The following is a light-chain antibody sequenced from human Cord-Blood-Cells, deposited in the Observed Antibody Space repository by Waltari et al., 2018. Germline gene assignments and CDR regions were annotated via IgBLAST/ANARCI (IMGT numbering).Light chain of an antibody. Sequence: QSALTQPRSVSGSPGQSVTISCTGTSSDVGGYNYVSWYQQHPGKAPKLMIYDVSKRPSGVHDRCSGSKPGTTASLTISGLQAEDEADYYCCSYAGRYVFGTGTKVTFL. CDR2: DVS. J-gene: IGLJ1*01. V-gene: IGLV2-11*01. CDR1: SSDVGGYNY. CDR3: CSYAGRYV.